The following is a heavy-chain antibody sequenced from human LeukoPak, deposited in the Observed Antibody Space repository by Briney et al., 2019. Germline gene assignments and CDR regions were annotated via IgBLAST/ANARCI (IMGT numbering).Heavy chain of an antibody. Sequence: GRSLRLSCAPSGFTFDDYAMHWVPQAPGKGLERVSGISWNSGSIGYADSVKGRFTISRDNAKNSLYLQMNSLRAEDTALYYCAKSRSDSSGFDYWGQGTLVTVSS. V-gene: IGHV3-9*01. D-gene: IGHD6-19*01. CDR3: AKSRSDSSGFDY. J-gene: IGHJ4*02. CDR1: GFTFDDYA. CDR2: ISWNSGSI.